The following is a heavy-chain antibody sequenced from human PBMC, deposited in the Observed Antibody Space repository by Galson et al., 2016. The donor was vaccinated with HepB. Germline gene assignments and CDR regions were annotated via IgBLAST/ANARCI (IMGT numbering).Heavy chain of an antibody. CDR1: GGSVRSYY. D-gene: IGHD1-26*01. J-gene: IGHJ4*02. Sequence: SETLSLTCTVSGGSVRSYYWSWIRQPPGKGLEWIGYIYYTGTSNYSPALKSRVTISRDTSKNEFSLKLESVTAADTAVYYCARGMTWASSSFDYWGLGTLVAVSS. CDR3: ARGMTWASSSFDY. CDR2: IYYTGTS. V-gene: IGHV4-59*02.